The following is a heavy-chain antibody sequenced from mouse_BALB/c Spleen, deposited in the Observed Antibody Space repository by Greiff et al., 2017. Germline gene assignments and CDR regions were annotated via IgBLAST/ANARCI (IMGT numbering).Heavy chain of an antibody. V-gene: IGHV1-87*01. CDR3: ARRTDGAMDY. Sequence: QVQLQQSGAELARPGASVKLSCKASGYTFTSYWMQWVKQRPGQGLEWIGAIYPGDGDTRYTQKFKGKATLTADKSSSTAYMQLSSLASEDSAVYYCARRTDGAMDYWGQGTSVTVSS. D-gene: IGHD1-1*01. J-gene: IGHJ4*01. CDR2: IYPGDGDT. CDR1: GYTFTSYW.